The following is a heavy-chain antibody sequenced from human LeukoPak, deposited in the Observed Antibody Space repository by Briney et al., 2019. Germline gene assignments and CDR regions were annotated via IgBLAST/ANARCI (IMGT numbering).Heavy chain of an antibody. Sequence: GRSLRLSCAASGFTFSSYGMHWVRQAPGKGLEWVAVISYDGSNKYYADSVKGRFTFSRDNSKNTLYLQMNSLRAEDTAVYYCAKDGVLSSTSCYGCYGMDVWGQGTTVTVSS. CDR1: GFTFSSYG. CDR3: AKDGVLSSTSCYGCYGMDV. J-gene: IGHJ6*02. CDR2: ISYDGSNK. V-gene: IGHV3-30*18. D-gene: IGHD2-2*01.